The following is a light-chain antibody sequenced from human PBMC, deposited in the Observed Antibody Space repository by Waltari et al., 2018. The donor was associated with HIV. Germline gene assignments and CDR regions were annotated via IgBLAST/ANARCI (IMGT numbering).Light chain of an antibody. J-gene: IGLJ1*01. CDR1: TSNVGSNF. V-gene: IGLV1-47*01. Sequence: QSVLTQPPSASGTPGQRVTISCSGTTSNVGSNFVSWYQQLPGTAPKLLIYRYIRRASGGPARFSGSKSGASASLAISGLRSEDEGDYYCATWDGSLGGVYVFGTGTKVTVL. CDR2: RYI. CDR3: ATWDGSLGGVYV.